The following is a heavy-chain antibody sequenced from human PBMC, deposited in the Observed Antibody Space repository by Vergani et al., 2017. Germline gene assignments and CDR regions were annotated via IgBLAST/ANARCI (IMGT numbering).Heavy chain of an antibody. V-gene: IGHV4-34*01. J-gene: IGHJ6*03. CDR3: ARVAGYYYYYMDV. D-gene: IGHD6-19*01. CDR1: GGSFSGYY. Sequence: QVQLQQWGAGLLKPSETLSLTCAVYGGSFSGYYWSWIRQPPGKGREWIGEINHSGSTNYNPSLKSRVTISVDTSKNQFSLKLSSVTAADTAVYYCARVAGYYYYYMDVWGKGTTVTVSS. CDR2: INHSGST.